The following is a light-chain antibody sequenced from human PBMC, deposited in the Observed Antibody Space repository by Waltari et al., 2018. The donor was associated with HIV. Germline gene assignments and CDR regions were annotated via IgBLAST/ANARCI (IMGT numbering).Light chain of an antibody. CDR3: QSTDSSGTYVV. V-gene: IGLV3-25*03. Sequence: SYELTQPPSLSVSPGPPASITCSGDALPNQYAYWYQQKAGQAPVLIIYKDSERPSGIPERFSGSSSGTTVTLTISGVQAEDEADYYCQSTDSSGTYVVFGGGTKVTVL. CDR1: ALPNQY. J-gene: IGLJ2*01. CDR2: KDS.